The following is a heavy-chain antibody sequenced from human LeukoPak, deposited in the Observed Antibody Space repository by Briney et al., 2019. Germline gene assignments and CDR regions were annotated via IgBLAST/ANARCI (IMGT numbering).Heavy chain of an antibody. CDR2: INHSGST. D-gene: IGHD6-19*01. J-gene: IGHJ4*02. V-gene: IGHV4-34*01. Sequence: PSETLSLTCAVYGGSFRGYYWSWIRQPPGKGLEWIGEINHSGSTNYNPSLKSRVTISVDTSKNQFSLKLSSVTAADTAVYYCARFRGARYSSGWWIDYWGQGTLVTVSS. CDR3: ARFRGARYSSGWWIDY. CDR1: GGSFRGYY.